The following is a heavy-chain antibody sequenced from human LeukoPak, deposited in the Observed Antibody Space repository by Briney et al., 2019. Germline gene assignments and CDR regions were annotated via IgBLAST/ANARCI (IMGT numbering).Heavy chain of an antibody. CDR1: GXSISSGDYY. J-gene: IGHJ2*01. CDR2: IYYSGST. Sequence: PSQTLSLTCTVSGXSISSGDYYWSWIRQPPGKGLEWIGYIYYSGSTYYNPSLKSRVTISVDTSKNQFSLKLSSVTAADTAVYYCARPNSGSWFFDLWGRGTLVTVSS. V-gene: IGHV4-30-4*01. CDR3: ARPNSGSWFFDL. D-gene: IGHD6-13*01.